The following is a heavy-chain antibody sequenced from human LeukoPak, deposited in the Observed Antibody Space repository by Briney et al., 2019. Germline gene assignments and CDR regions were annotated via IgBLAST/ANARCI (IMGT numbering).Heavy chain of an antibody. J-gene: IGHJ4*02. CDR3: ARGVQRYVLDY. D-gene: IGHD3-10*01. Sequence: GGSLRLSCAASGFTFSSYGMHWVRQAPGKGLEWVAVIWYDGSNKYYADSVKGRFTISRDNSKNTLYLQMNSLRAEDTAVYYCARGVQRYVLDYWGQGTLVTVSS. CDR1: GFTFSSYG. CDR2: IWYDGSNK. V-gene: IGHV3-33*01.